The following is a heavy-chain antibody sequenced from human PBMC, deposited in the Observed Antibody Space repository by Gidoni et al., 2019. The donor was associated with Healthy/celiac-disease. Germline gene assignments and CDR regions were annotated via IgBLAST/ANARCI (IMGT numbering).Heavy chain of an antibody. CDR1: GFTFDDYA. J-gene: IGHJ4*02. CDR3: AKGIESELPYYFDY. CDR2: ISWNSGSI. Sequence: EVQLVESGGGLVQPGRSLRLSCAASGFTFDDYAMHWVRQAPGKGIEWVSGISWNSGSIGYADSVKGRFTISRDNAKNSLYLQMNSLRAEDTALYYCAKGIESELPYYFDYWGQGTLVTVSS. D-gene: IGHD1-26*01. V-gene: IGHV3-9*01.